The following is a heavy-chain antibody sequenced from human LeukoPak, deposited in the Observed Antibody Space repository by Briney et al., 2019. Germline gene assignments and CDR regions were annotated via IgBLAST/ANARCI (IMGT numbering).Heavy chain of an antibody. CDR2: IKQDGSER. J-gene: IGHJ4*02. CDR1: GFIFSRHW. D-gene: IGHD2/OR15-2a*01. Sequence: GGSLRLSCGASGFIFSRHWMSWVRQAPGKGPEWVANIKQDGSERYYVGSVKGRFTISRDNAKNLLYPQMNSLRAEDTALYYCARDGGHSTDFDYWGQGTLVTVSS. CDR3: ARDGGHSTDFDY. V-gene: IGHV3-7*01.